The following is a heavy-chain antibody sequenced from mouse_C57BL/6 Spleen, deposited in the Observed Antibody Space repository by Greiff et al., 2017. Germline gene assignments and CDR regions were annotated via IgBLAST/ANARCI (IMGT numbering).Heavy chain of an antibody. Sequence: VQLQQSGPGLVQPSQSLSITCTVSGFSLTSYGVHWVRQSPGKGLEWLGVIWSGGSTDYNAAFISRLSISKDNSKSQVFFKMNSLQADDTAIYYCARNPFITTVVATTDYYAMDYWGKGTSVTVSS. V-gene: IGHV2-2*01. J-gene: IGHJ4*01. CDR2: IWSGGST. CDR3: ARNPFITTVVATTDYYAMDY. CDR1: GFSLTSYG. D-gene: IGHD1-1*01.